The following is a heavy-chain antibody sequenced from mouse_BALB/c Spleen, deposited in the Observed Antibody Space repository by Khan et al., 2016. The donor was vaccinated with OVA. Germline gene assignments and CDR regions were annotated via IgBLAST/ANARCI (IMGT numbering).Heavy chain of an antibody. D-gene: IGHD1-1*01. Sequence: QVQLQQSGAELVKPGASVKLSCKASGYTFTSFGINWVRQRPEQGLEWIGWIFPGSDNIKYSETFKGKATLTTDKSSSTAYMHMTRLTSEDSAVNVCARGRDLGSSPRRDYWGQGTSVTVSS. V-gene: IGHV1S56*01. CDR3: ARGRDLGSSPRRDY. CDR2: IFPGSDNI. J-gene: IGHJ4*01. CDR1: GYTFTSFG.